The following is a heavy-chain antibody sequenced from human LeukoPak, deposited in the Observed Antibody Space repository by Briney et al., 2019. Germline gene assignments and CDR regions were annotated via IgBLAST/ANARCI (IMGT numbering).Heavy chain of an antibody. D-gene: IGHD3-22*01. V-gene: IGHV3-15*01. J-gene: IGHJ4*02. Sequence: PGGSLRLSCAASGFTFSNAWMSWVRQALGKGLEWVGRIKSKTDGGTTDYAAPVKGRFTISRDDSKNTLYLQMNSLKTEDTAVYYCTTEFSSGYQEVDYWGQGTLVTVSS. CDR3: TTEFSSGYQEVDY. CDR1: GFTFSNAW. CDR2: IKSKTDGGTT.